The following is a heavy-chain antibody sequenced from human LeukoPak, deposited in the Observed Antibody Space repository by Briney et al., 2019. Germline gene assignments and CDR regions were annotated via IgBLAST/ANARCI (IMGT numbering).Heavy chain of an antibody. Sequence: GGSLRLSCAASGFTFSSYGMTWVRQAPGKGLEWVAAISGNGGSTYYADSVKGRFTISRDNSRNTLYLQMNSLRAEDTALYFCAKCDGFDNWNPCPFDYWGQGSLVTVSS. D-gene: IGHD1-20*01. CDR2: ISGNGGST. CDR3: AKCDGFDNWNPCPFDY. V-gene: IGHV3-23*01. CDR1: GFTFSSYG. J-gene: IGHJ4*02.